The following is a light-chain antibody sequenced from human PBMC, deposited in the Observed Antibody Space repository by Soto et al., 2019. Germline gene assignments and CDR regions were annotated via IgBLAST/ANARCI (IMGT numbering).Light chain of an antibody. Sequence: SYELTQPPSVSVSPGQTASITCSGDKLGDKYACWYQQKPGQSPVLVIYQDSKRPSGIPERFSGSNYGNTATLTISGTQAMDEEDYYCQAWDSSTHVVFGGGTKLTVL. CDR3: QAWDSSTHVV. J-gene: IGLJ2*01. V-gene: IGLV3-1*01. CDR2: QDS. CDR1: KLGDKY.